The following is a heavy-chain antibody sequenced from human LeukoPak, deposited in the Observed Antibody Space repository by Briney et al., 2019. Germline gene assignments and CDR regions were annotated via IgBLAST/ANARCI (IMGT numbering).Heavy chain of an antibody. V-gene: IGHV4-34*01. Sequence: LETLSLTCAVYGGSFSGYYWSWIRQPPGKGLEWIGEINHSGGTNYNPSLKSRVTISVDTSKNQFSLKLSSVTAADTAVYYCARGSTFGVVDYWGQGSLVTVSS. J-gene: IGHJ4*02. CDR1: GGSFSGYY. D-gene: IGHD3-3*01. CDR2: INHSGGT. CDR3: ARGSTFGVVDY.